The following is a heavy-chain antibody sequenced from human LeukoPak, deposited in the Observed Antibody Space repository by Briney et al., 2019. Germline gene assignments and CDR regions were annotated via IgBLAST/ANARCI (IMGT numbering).Heavy chain of an antibody. J-gene: IGHJ3*02. CDR2: IFYRGSI. CDR1: GGSISNYY. Sequence: SETLSLTCTVSGGSISNYYWSWIRQPPGKGLEWIGYIFYRGSIDYSPSLQSRVTISVDTSKNHLSLRLASVTAADTTVYFCARGVVLGQDDAFDIWGRGTMVTVSS. D-gene: IGHD3/OR15-3a*01. V-gene: IGHV4-59*12. CDR3: ARGVVLGQDDAFDI.